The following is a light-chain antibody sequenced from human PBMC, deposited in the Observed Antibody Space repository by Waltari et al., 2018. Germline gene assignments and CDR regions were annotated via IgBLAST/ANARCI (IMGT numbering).Light chain of an antibody. J-gene: IGLJ3*02. CDR1: SSDVGGSNY. Sequence: QSALTQPRSVSGSPGQTVTISCTGTSSDVGGSNYVSWSQQHPGKAPKLMFYDVSKRPSGAPDLFPGAKSGNTASLTISGLQAEDEADYYCCSYAGRYTWVFGGGPKLTVL. CDR2: DVS. V-gene: IGLV2-11*01. CDR3: CSYAGRYTWV.